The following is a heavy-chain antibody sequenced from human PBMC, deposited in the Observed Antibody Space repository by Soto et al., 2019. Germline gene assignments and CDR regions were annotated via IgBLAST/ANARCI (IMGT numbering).Heavy chain of an antibody. CDR1: GFTFSYYS. D-gene: IGHD6-25*01. CDR2: ISSTDNTI. J-gene: IGHJ5*02. Sequence: GGSLRLSCAVSGFTFSYYSMNWLRQAPGKGLEWVSYISSTDNTIYYADSVKGRFTISRDTANNSLHLQMNSLRADDTAVYFCARGSIGFLKGGWFDPWGQGTLVTVSS. V-gene: IGHV3-11*01. CDR3: ARGSIGFLKGGWFDP.